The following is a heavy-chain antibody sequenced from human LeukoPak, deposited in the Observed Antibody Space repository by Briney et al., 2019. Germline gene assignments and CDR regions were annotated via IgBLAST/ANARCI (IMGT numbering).Heavy chain of an antibody. Sequence: GGSLRLSCAASGFTFSSYEMNWVRQAPGKGLEWVSYISSSGSAIYYADSVKGRFTISRDNAKDSLYLQMNSLRAEDTAVYYCAELGITMIGGVWGKGTTVTISS. CDR3: AELGITMIGGV. J-gene: IGHJ6*04. V-gene: IGHV3-48*03. CDR1: GFTFSSYE. CDR2: ISSSGSAI. D-gene: IGHD3-10*02.